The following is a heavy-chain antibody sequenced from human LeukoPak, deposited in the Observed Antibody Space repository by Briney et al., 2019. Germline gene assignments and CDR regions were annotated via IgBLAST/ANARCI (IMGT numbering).Heavy chain of an antibody. Sequence: GGSLRPSWAASGFTFSSYAMSWVRQAPGKGLGWVSSIVGSGGSKYYADCVWGRVSISRDNSKKALYLQMNSLRAEDTAVYYCAKVDSSGWSTKYYGMDVWGQGTTVTVSS. CDR1: GFTFSSYA. CDR3: AKVDSSGWSTKYYGMDV. CDR2: IVGSGGSK. J-gene: IGHJ6*02. D-gene: IGHD6-19*01. V-gene: IGHV3-23*01.